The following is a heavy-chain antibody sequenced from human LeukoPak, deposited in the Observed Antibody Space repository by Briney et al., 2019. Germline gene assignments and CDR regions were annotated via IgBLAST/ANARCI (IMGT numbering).Heavy chain of an antibody. CDR3: ARDADILTGYYLDY. CDR2: IYTSGST. CDR1: GGSISSGSYY. Sequence: SQTLSLXCTVSGGSISSGSYYWSWIRQPAGKGLEWIGRIYTSGSTNYNPSLKSRVTISVDTSKNQFSLKLSSVTAADTAVYYCARDADILTGYYLDYWGQGTLVTVSS. D-gene: IGHD3-9*01. V-gene: IGHV4-61*02. J-gene: IGHJ4*02.